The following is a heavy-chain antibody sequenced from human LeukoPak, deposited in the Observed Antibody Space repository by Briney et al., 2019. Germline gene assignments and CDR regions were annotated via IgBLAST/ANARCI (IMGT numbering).Heavy chain of an antibody. Sequence: SETLSLTCIVSGGSISSHYWSWIRQPPGKGLEWIGSIYHSGSTYYNPSLESRVTISVDTSKNQFSLKLSSVTAADTAVYYCARGHSSGWPTDYWGQGTLVTVSS. CDR1: GGSISSHY. CDR2: IYHSGST. D-gene: IGHD6-19*01. CDR3: ARGHSSGWPTDY. J-gene: IGHJ4*02. V-gene: IGHV4-38-2*02.